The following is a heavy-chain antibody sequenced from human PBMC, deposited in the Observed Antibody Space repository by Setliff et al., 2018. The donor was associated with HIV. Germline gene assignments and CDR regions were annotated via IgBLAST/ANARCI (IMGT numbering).Heavy chain of an antibody. CDR1: GGTFSSYA. D-gene: IGHD3-22*01. V-gene: IGHV1-69*10. J-gene: IGHJ3*02. CDR2: IIPIVGIA. Sequence: ASVKVSCKASGGTFSSYAISWVRQAPGQGLQWMGGIIPIVGIANYVQKFQGRVTITADKSTSTVYMEFSSLRSEDTAVYYCARGARDMIVVVGGDAFDIWGQGTMVTVSS. CDR3: ARGARDMIVVVGGDAFDI.